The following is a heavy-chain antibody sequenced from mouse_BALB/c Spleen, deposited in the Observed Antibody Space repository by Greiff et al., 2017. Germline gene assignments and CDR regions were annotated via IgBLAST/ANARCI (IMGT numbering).Heavy chain of an antibody. CDR1: GFTFSSYG. D-gene: IGHD2-4*01. CDR2: INSNGGST. J-gene: IGHJ2*01. CDR3: AREYDYDDGGFDY. Sequence: DVMLVESGGGLVQPGGSLKLSCAASGFTFSSYGMSWVRQTPDKRLELVATINSNGGSTYYPDSVKGRFTISRDNAKNTLYLQMSSLKSEDTAMYYCAREYDYDDGGFDYWGQGTTLTVSA. V-gene: IGHV5-6-3*01.